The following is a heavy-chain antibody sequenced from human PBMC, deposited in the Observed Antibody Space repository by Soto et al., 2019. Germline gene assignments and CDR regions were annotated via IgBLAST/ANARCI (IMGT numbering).Heavy chain of an antibody. Sequence: EVQLLESGGGLVQSGGSVRLSCAASGLTFSNYAVTWVRQAPGKGLEWVSTISGSGGSTYYADSVKGRFTISRDNSKNTLYLQMNSLRAEDTAVYYCAKDQGSSWYEIDYWGQGTLVTVSS. D-gene: IGHD6-13*01. V-gene: IGHV3-23*01. CDR3: AKDQGSSWYEIDY. J-gene: IGHJ4*02. CDR1: GLTFSNYA. CDR2: ISGSGGST.